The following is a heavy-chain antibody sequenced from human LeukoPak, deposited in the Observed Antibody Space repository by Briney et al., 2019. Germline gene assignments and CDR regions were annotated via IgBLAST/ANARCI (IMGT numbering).Heavy chain of an antibody. CDR2: IGASSTFT. D-gene: IGHD4-17*01. Sequence: GGSLRLSCTASGFTFSNYTMNWVRQAPGKGLEWVSSIGASSTFTYYADSVKGRFTISRDNARNTLYLQMNSLRADDTAVYYCAKDLDSPTYGYYFDYWGQGTLVTVCS. CDR3: AKDLDSPTYGYYFDY. J-gene: IGHJ4*02. CDR1: GFTFSNYT. V-gene: IGHV3-23*01.